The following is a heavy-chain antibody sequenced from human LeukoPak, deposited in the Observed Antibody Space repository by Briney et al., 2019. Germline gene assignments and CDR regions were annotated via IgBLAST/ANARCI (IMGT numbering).Heavy chain of an antibody. Sequence: GGSLRLSCAASGFTFSSYGMHWVRQAPGKGLEWVAVIWYDGSNKYYADSVKGRFTISRDNAKNSLYLQMNSLRAEDTAVYYCARAVPYSGSYYGAFDIWGQGTMVTVSS. J-gene: IGHJ3*02. V-gene: IGHV3-33*01. CDR3: ARAVPYSGSYYGAFDI. CDR1: GFTFSSYG. CDR2: IWYDGSNK. D-gene: IGHD1-26*01.